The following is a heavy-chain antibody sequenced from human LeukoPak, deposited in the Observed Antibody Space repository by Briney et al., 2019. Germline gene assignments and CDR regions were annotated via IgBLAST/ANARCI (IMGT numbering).Heavy chain of an antibody. CDR3: AREGPQYCSSTSCDDNWFDP. CDR2: ISAYNGNT. D-gene: IGHD2-2*01. V-gene: IGHV1-18*01. CDR1: GYTFTSYG. J-gene: IGHJ5*02. Sequence: ASVKVSCKASGYTFTSYGISWVRQAPGQGLEWMGWISAYNGNTNYAQKLQGRVTMTTDTSTSTAYMELRSLRSEDTAVYYCAREGPQYCSSTSCDDNWFDPWGQGTLVTASS.